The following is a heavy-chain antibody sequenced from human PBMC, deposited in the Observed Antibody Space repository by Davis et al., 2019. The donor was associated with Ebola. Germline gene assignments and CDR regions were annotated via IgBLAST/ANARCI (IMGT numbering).Heavy chain of an antibody. CDR3: TKDLFLSGNWILYYYYCGMDV. V-gene: IGHV3-30*18. Sequence: PGEPLKISCAASGFTFSSYGMHWVRQAPGKGLEWVAVISYDGSNKYYADSVKGRFTISGDNSKNTLYLQMNSLRAEETAVYYCTKDLFLSGNWILYYYYCGMDVWGQGTTVTVSS. D-gene: IGHD1-20*01. J-gene: IGHJ6*02. CDR1: GFTFSSYG. CDR2: ISYDGSNK.